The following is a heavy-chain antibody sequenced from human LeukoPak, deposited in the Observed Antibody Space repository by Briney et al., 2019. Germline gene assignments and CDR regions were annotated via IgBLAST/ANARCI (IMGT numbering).Heavy chain of an antibody. Sequence: PSETLSLTCTVSGGSISSSSYYWGWIRQPPGKGLEWIGSIYYSGSTYYNPSLKGRVTISVDTSKNQFSLKLSSVTAADTAVYYCARHDYGDYGPDYWGQGTLVTVSS. J-gene: IGHJ4*02. D-gene: IGHD4-17*01. CDR3: ARHDYGDYGPDY. CDR2: IYYSGST. CDR1: GGSISSSSYY. V-gene: IGHV4-39*01.